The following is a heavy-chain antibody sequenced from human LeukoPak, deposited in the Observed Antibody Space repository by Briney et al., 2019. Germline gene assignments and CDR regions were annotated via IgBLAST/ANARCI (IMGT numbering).Heavy chain of an antibody. J-gene: IGHJ3*02. CDR1: GGSISSGGYS. CDR2: IYYSGST. CDR3: AREEAPGAAFDI. V-gene: IGHV4-31*03. Sequence: SETLSLTCTVSGGSISSGGYSWSWIRHHPVKGLEWIGYIYYSGSTYYNPSLKSRVTISVDTSKNQFSLKLSSVTAADTAVYYCAREEAPGAAFDIWGQGTMVTVSS.